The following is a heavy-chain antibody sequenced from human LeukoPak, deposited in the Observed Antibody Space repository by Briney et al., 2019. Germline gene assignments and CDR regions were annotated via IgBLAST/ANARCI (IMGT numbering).Heavy chain of an antibody. CDR3: ARGTNYFDY. Sequence: SETLSLTCTVSGYSISSGYYWGWIWQPPGKGLEWIGSIYHSGSTYYNPSLKGRVTISVDTSKNQFSLKLSSVTAADTAVYYCARGTNYFDYWGQGTLVTVSS. D-gene: IGHD2-8*01. V-gene: IGHV4-38-2*02. J-gene: IGHJ4*02. CDR1: GYSISSGYY. CDR2: IYHSGST.